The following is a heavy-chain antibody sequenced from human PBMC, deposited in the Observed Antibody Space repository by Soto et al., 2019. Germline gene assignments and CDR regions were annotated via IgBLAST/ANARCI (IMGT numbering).Heavy chain of an antibody. V-gene: IGHV4-4*02. CDR1: GGSISSSNW. D-gene: IGHD6-19*01. CDR2: IYHSGST. CDR3: ASVAGAGTRVDC. J-gene: IGHJ4*02. Sequence: QVQLQESGPGLVKPSGTLSLTCAVSGGSISSSNWWSWVRQPPGKGLEWIGEIYHSGSTNYNPSRKGRVTLSVDKAQTQCALKLSSVTAADTAVYYCASVAGAGTRVDCWGQGTLVTVSS.